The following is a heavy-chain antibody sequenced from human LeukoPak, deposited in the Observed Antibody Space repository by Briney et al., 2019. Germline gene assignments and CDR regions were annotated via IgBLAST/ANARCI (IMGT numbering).Heavy chain of an antibody. CDR3: ARDKGEYNGYLFDY. V-gene: IGHV4-59*01. CDR2: IYSIGST. Sequence: PSETLSLTCTVSGVSIRSYSWSWIRQPPGKGLEYIGYIYSIGSTNYSPSLKSRVTISLDTSKNQFSLKLSSVTAADTAVYYCARDKGEYNGYLFDYWGQGTQVTVSS. CDR1: GVSIRSYS. D-gene: IGHD5-24*01. J-gene: IGHJ4*02.